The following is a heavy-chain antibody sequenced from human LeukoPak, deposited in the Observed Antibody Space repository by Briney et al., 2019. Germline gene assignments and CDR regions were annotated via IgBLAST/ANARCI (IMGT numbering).Heavy chain of an antibody. D-gene: IGHD5-12*01. CDR1: GFSFNTYW. CDR2: IYSDGSST. CDR3: ARGASGYGNFDY. V-gene: IGHV3-74*01. Sequence: GGSLRLSCAASGFSFNTYWMHWVRQAPGKGLVWVSRIYSDGSSTYYADSVKGRFTCSRDNAKNTVYLQMNSLRAEDMAVYYCARGASGYGNFDYWGQGTLVTVSS. J-gene: IGHJ4*02.